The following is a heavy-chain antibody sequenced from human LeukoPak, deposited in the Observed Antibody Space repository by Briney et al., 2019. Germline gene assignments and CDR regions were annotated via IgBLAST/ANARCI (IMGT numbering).Heavy chain of an antibody. V-gene: IGHV3-30*02. J-gene: IGHJ4*02. D-gene: IGHD4-23*01. CDR3: AKDLPGDYGGNLGDY. Sequence: PGGSLRLSCAASGFTFSSYGMHWVRQAPGKGLEWVAFIRYDGSNKYYADSVKGRFTISRDNSKNTLYLQMNSLRAEDTAVYYCAKDLPGDYGGNLGDYWGQGTLVTVSS. CDR2: IRYDGSNK. CDR1: GFTFSSYG.